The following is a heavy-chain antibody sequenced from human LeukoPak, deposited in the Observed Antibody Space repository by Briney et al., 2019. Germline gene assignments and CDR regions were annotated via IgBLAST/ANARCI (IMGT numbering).Heavy chain of an antibody. CDR2: IKQDGSQI. CDR1: GFTFSSYW. J-gene: IGHJ4*02. Sequence: GGSLRLSCATSGFTFSSYWMSWVRRAPGKGLEWVANIKQDGSQIFYVDSVKGRFTISRDTAKNSLSLQMNSLRAEDTAVYYCAREYCSGTSCYGYFDYWGQGTLVTISS. V-gene: IGHV3-7*01. CDR3: AREYCSGTSCYGYFDY. D-gene: IGHD2-2*01.